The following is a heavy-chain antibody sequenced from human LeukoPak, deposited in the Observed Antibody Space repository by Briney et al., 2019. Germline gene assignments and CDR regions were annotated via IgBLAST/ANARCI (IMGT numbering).Heavy chain of an antibody. D-gene: IGHD1-26*01. J-gene: IGHJ4*02. V-gene: IGHV1-2*02. CDR1: GYTFTGYY. CDR2: INPNSGGT. Sequence: VGSVKVSCTASGYTFTGYYMHWVRQTPAQGLEWMGWINPNSGGTNYAQKFQGRVTMTRDTSISTAYMELSRLRSDDTAVYYCARGVLVGASDYWGQGTLVTVSS. CDR3: ARGVLVGASDY.